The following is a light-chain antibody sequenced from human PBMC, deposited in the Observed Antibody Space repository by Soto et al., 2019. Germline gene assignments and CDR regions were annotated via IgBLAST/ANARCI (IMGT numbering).Light chain of an antibody. J-gene: IGKJ1*01. V-gene: IGKV1-5*03. CDR2: KAS. Sequence: DIQMTQSPSTLSGSVGDRFTITCRASQTISSWLAWYQQKPGKAPKXLIYKASTLKSGVPSRFSGSGSGTECTLTISSLQPDDVATYYCQHYNSYSEAFGQGTKVDIK. CDR1: QTISSW. CDR3: QHYNSYSEA.